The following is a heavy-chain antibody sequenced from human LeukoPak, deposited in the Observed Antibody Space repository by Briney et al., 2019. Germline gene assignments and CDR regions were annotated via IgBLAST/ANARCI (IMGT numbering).Heavy chain of an antibody. J-gene: IGHJ4*02. CDR3: ARHDSFIPY. D-gene: IGHD3-16*02. Sequence: PGGSLRLSCVASGFTFSDYAMSWVRQAPGKGLGWVSGISDSGAGTYYTDSVKGRCTISRDNSRNTVSLQLNNLRAEDTAVYFCARHDSFIPYWGQGTLVTVTS. CDR2: ISDSGAGT. V-gene: IGHV3-23*01. CDR1: GFTFSDYA.